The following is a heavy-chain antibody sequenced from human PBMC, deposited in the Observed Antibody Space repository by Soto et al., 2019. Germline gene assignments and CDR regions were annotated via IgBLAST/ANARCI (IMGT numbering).Heavy chain of an antibody. CDR2: IYRSGRT. Sequence: SETLCLTCAGSGGSISSSNWWNWLRQPPGKELQGIEEIYRSGRTNYNPSLKGRVTISLDKSKNQFSLKLSSVTAVDTAMYYCARLPATSDFAYWGQGPLVT. V-gene: IGHV4-4*02. CDR3: ARLPATSDFAY. CDR1: GGSISSSNW. J-gene: IGHJ4*02. D-gene: IGHD2-2*01.